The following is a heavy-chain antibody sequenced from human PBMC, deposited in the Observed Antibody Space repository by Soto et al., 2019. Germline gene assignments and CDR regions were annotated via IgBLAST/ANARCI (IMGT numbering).Heavy chain of an antibody. CDR3: ARHVVPAANYFDY. CDR1: GGSISSGGYS. Sequence: SETLSLTCAVSGGSISSGGYSWSWIRQPPGKGLEWIGYIYHSGSTYYNPSLKSRVTISLDTSKNHFSLKLSSVTAADTAVYYCARHVVPAANYFDYWGQGTLVTVSS. D-gene: IGHD2-2*01. CDR2: IYHSGST. V-gene: IGHV4-30-2*01. J-gene: IGHJ4*02.